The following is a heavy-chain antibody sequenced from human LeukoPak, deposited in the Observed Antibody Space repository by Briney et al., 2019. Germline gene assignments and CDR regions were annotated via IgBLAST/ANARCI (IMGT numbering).Heavy chain of an antibody. Sequence: SETLSLTCTVSGGSISNSDYYWDWIRQPPGKGLEWIGSINYRGSTYYNPSLEIRVTISVDTSKNRFSLKLSSVTAADTAVYYCARGRVTARFDYWGQGTLVTVSS. CDR3: ARGRVTARFDY. V-gene: IGHV4-39*01. J-gene: IGHJ4*02. D-gene: IGHD2-21*02. CDR1: GGSISNSDYY. CDR2: INYRGST.